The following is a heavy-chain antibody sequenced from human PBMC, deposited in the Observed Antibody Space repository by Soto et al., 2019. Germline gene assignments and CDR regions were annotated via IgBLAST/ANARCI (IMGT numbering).Heavy chain of an antibody. CDR2: IWYDGSNK. CDR3: ARALKPVLYGSGSYPDY. Sequence: GGSLRLSCAASGFTFSSYGMHWVRQAPGKGLEWVAVIWYDGSNKYYADSVKGRFTISRDNSKNTLYLQMNSLRAEDTAVYYCARALKPVLYGSGSYPDYWGQGTLVTVSS. J-gene: IGHJ4*02. D-gene: IGHD3-10*01. V-gene: IGHV3-33*01. CDR1: GFTFSSYG.